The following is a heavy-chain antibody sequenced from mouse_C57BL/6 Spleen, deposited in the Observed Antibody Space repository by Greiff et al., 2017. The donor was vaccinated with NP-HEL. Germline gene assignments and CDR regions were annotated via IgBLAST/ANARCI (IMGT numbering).Heavy chain of an antibody. CDR1: GYTFTSYW. Sequence: VQLQQPGAELVKPGASVKLSCKASGYTFTSYWMQWVKQRPGQGLEWIGEIDPSDSYTNYNQKFKGKATLTVDTSSSTAYMQLSSLTSEDSAVYYCASPFLRDAMDYWGQGTSVTVSS. J-gene: IGHJ4*01. CDR3: ASPFLRDAMDY. D-gene: IGHD1-1*01. V-gene: IGHV1-50*01. CDR2: IDPSDSYT.